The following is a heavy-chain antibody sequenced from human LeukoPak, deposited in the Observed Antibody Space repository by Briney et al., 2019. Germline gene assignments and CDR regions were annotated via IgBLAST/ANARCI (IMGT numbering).Heavy chain of an antibody. D-gene: IGHD3-10*01. J-gene: IGHJ6*03. Sequence: GASVKVSCKASGYTFTSYDINWVRQATGQGLEWMGWMNPNSGNTGYAQEFQGRVTITRNTSISTAYMELSSLRSEDTAVYYCARATTARRGVKRRDYYYYMDVWGKGTTVTVSS. CDR2: MNPNSGNT. CDR1: GYTFTSYD. CDR3: ARATTARRGVKRRDYYYYMDV. V-gene: IGHV1-8*03.